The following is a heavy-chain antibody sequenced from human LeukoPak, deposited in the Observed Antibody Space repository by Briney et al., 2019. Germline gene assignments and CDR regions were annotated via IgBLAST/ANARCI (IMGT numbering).Heavy chain of an antibody. Sequence: SETLSLTCTVSGGSISSHYWSWIRQSPGKGLEWIGRIYTSGSTNYNPSLKSRVTMSVDTSKNQFSLKLSSVTAADTAVYYCARGVGALGYEFDYWGQGTLVTVSS. J-gene: IGHJ4*02. V-gene: IGHV4-4*07. D-gene: IGHD5-12*01. CDR2: IYTSGST. CDR1: GGSISSHY. CDR3: ARGVGALGYEFDY.